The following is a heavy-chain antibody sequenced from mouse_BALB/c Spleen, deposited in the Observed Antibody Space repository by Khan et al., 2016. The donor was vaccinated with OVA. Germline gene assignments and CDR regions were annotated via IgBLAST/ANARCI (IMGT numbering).Heavy chain of an antibody. Sequence: EVKLLESGGGLVQPGGSLKLSCAASGFDFSRYWMSWVRQAPGKGLEWIGEINPDSSTINYTPYLKDKFIISRDNAKNTLYLQMSKVRSEDTALYYCARGTQFGGYYFAYWGQGTTLTVSS. CDR3: ARGTQFGGYYFAY. CDR1: GFDFSRYW. D-gene: IGHD3-1*01. CDR2: INPDSSTI. J-gene: IGHJ2*01. V-gene: IGHV4-1*02.